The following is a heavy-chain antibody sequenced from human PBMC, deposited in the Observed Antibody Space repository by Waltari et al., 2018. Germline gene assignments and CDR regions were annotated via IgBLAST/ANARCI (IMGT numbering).Heavy chain of an antibody. CDR3: ARQIAAAGLHDTGYFDY. CDR1: GYSFTSYW. V-gene: IGHV5-51*01. J-gene: IGHJ4*02. CDR2: IYAGDSDT. Sequence: EVQLVQSGAEVKKHGESLKISCKGSGYSFTSYWIGWVSQMHGKGLEWMGIIYAGDSDTRYSPSFQGQVTISADKSISTAYLQWSSLKASDTAMYYCARQIAAAGLHDTGYFDYWGQGTLVTVSS. D-gene: IGHD6-13*01.